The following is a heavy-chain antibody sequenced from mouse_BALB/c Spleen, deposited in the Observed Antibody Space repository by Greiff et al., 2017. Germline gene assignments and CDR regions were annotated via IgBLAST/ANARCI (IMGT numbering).Heavy chain of an antibody. CDR3: TRWRDYGWFAY. V-gene: IGHV1S81*02. CDR1: GYTFTSYY. D-gene: IGHD1-1*01. J-gene: IGHJ3*01. Sequence: QVHVKQSGAELVKPGASVKLSCKASGYTFTSYYMYWVKQRPGQGLEWIGEINPSNGGTNFNEKFKSKATLTVDKSSSTAYMQLSSLTSEDSAVYYCTRWRDYGWFAYWGQGTLVTVSA. CDR2: INPSNGGT.